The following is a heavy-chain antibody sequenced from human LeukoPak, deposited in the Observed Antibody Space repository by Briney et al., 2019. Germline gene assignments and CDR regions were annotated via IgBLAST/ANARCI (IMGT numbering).Heavy chain of an antibody. CDR1: GYSFTGCY. CDR2: INPNSGDT. Sequence: ASVKVSCKASGYSFTGCYMHWVRQAPGQGLEWMGWINPNSGDTKYAQKFQGRVTMTRDTSISTAYMELSRLRSDDTAVYYCARAYSSSSYWFDPWGQGTLVTVSS. V-gene: IGHV1-2*02. J-gene: IGHJ5*02. D-gene: IGHD6-6*01. CDR3: ARAYSSSSYWFDP.